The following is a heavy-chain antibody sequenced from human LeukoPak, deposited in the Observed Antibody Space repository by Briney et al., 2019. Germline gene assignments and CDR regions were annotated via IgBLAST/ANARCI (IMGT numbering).Heavy chain of an antibody. CDR2: IYSGGST. CDR3: ARDRGSY. Sequence: GGSLRLSCAASGFTFSSYSMNWVRQAPGKGLEWVSVIYSGGSTYYADSVKGRFTISRDNSKNTLYLQMNSLRAEDTAVYYCARDRGSYWGQGTLVTVSS. J-gene: IGHJ4*02. CDR1: GFTFSSYS. V-gene: IGHV3-66*01.